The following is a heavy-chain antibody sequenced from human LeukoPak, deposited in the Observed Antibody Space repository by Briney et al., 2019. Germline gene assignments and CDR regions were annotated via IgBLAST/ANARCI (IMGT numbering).Heavy chain of an antibody. CDR1: GGSISSYY. J-gene: IGHJ4*02. Sequence: SETLSLTCTVSGGSISSYYWSWIRQPPGKGLEWIGYIYYSGSTNYNPSLKSRVTISVDTSKNQFSLKLSSVTAADTAVYYCARRTVTTSADYFDYWGQGTLVTVSS. CDR3: ARRTVTTSADYFDY. D-gene: IGHD4-17*01. CDR2: IYYSGST. V-gene: IGHV4-59*08.